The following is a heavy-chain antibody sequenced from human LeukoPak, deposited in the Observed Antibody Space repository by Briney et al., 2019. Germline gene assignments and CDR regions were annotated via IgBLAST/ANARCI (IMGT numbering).Heavy chain of an antibody. CDR1: GFTFDDYG. CDR3: AKGHRETYYYYYMDV. D-gene: IGHD3-16*02. CDR2: INWNGGGT. V-gene: IGHV3-20*04. Sequence: GGSLRLSCAASGFTFDDYGMSWVRQAPGKGLEWVSDINWNGGGTGYADSVKGRFTISRDNAKNSLYLQMNSLRAEDMALYYCAKGHRETYYYYYMDVWGKGTTVTVSS. J-gene: IGHJ6*03.